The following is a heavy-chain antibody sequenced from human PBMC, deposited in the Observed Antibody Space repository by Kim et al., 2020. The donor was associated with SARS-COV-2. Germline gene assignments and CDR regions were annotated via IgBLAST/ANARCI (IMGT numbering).Heavy chain of an antibody. CDR1: GYSISSGYY. D-gene: IGHD6-19*01. CDR2: IYHSGST. V-gene: IGHV4-38-2*02. J-gene: IGHJ3*02. CDR3: ARAHQRSGWYVPDAFDI. Sequence: SETLSLTCTVSGYSISSGYYWGWIRQPPGKGLEWIGSIYHSGSTYYNPSLKSRVTISVDTSKNQLSLKLSSVTAADTAVYYCARAHQRSGWYVPDAFDI.